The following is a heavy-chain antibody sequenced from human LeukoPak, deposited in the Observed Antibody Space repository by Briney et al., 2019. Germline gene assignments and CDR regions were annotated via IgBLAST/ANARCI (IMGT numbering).Heavy chain of an antibody. CDR2: IIPIFGTP. J-gene: IGHJ4*02. V-gene: IGHV1-69*13. Sequence: SVKVSCKASGYTFTSYAISWVRQAPGQGLEWMGGIIPIFGTPKYAQKFQGRVTITADESTSTAYMELSSLTSEDTAVYYCARDNKWELFALDYWGQGTLVTVPS. D-gene: IGHD1-26*01. CDR3: ARDNKWELFALDY. CDR1: GYTFTSYA.